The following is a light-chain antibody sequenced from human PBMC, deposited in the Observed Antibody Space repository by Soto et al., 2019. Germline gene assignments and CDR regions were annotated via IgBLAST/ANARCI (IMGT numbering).Light chain of an antibody. CDR2: EDN. CDR1: SGSIASNY. V-gene: IGLV6-57*04. CDR3: QSYDSSNWV. J-gene: IGLJ3*02. Sequence: NIMLTQPHSVSESPGKTVTISCTRSSGSIASNYVQWYQQRPGSAPTTVIFEDNERPSGVPDRFSGSIDSFSNSASLTISRLKTEDEADYYCQSYDSSNWVFGGGTKLTVL.